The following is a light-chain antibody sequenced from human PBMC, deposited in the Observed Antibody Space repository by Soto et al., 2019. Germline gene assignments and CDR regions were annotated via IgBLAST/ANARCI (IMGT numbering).Light chain of an antibody. CDR2: GAS. CDR1: QSLSSSY. V-gene: IGKV3-20*01. Sequence: EIVLTQSPGTLSLSPGERATLSCRASQSLSSSYLVWYQQKPGQAPRLLIYGASSRATGIPDRFSGSGSGTDLTLTISRLEHEDFAVYYCQHYGNTPPSVTFGPGTKVDIK. J-gene: IGKJ3*01. CDR3: QHYGNTPPSVT.